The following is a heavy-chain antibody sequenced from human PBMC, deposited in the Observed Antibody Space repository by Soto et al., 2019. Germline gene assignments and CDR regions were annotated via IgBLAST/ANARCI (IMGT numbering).Heavy chain of an antibody. CDR3: ARDGRTGRQRGLDY. Sequence: PGESLKISCKGSGYSFTRYWISWARQLPRKGVEWMGRIDPSDSYINFSSSFQGHVTISVDRSISTAYLQWRSLKASDTAMYYCARDGRTGRQRGLDYWGQGTLVTVSS. D-gene: IGHD3-9*01. J-gene: IGHJ4*02. CDR1: GYSFTRYW. V-gene: IGHV5-10-1*01. CDR2: IDPSDSYI.